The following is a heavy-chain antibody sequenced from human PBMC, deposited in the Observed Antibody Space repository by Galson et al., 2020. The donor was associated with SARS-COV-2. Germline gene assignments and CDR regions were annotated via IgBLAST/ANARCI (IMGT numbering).Heavy chain of an antibody. CDR2: IFFDGSDK. D-gene: IGHD6-19*01. CDR3: ARDGQTSSGWAFDY. CDR1: GFTFSSHA. Sequence: GGSLRLSCAASGFTFSSHAMHWVRQAPGNGLEWVAQIFFDGSDKYYGDSVKGRFTITRDSSKNTVYLQMNNLRADDTAVYYCARDGQTSSGWAFDYWGQGTLVTVSS. J-gene: IGHJ4*02. V-gene: IGHV3-33*01.